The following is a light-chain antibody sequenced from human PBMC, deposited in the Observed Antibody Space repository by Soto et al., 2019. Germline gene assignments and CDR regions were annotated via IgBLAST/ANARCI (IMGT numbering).Light chain of an antibody. CDR2: DVS. CDR3: SSYTSSSTYV. CDR1: SSDVGGYNY. J-gene: IGLJ1*01. V-gene: IGLV2-14*01. Sequence: QSVLTQPASVSGSPGQSIAISCTGTSSDVGGYNYVSWYQQHPGKAPKLMVYDVSNRPSGVSNRFSGSKYGNTASLTISGLQAGDEADYYCSSYTSSSTYVFVTGTKVTV.